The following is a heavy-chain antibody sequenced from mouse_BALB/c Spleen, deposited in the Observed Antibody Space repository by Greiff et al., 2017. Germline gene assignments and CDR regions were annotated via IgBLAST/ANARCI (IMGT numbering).Heavy chain of an antibody. V-gene: IGHV5-6-5*01. CDR3: ARKAYYYGAYYFDY. CDR1: GFTFSSYA. CDR2: ISSGGST. D-gene: IGHD1-1*01. Sequence: EVQRVESGGGLVKPGGSLKLSCAASGFTFSSYAMSWVRQTPEKRLEWVASISSGGSTYYPDSVKGRFTISRDNARNILYLQMSSLRSEDTAMYYCARKAYYYGAYYFDYWGQGTTLTVSS. J-gene: IGHJ2*01.